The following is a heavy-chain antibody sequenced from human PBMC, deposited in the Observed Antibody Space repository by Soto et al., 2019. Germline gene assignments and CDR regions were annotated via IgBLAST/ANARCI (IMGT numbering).Heavy chain of an antibody. J-gene: IGHJ6*03. CDR1: GFTFSNAW. CDR3: TILRLELRTYYYYYMDV. V-gene: IGHV3-15*01. D-gene: IGHD1-7*01. Sequence: GGSLRLSCAASGFTFSNAWMSWVRQAPGTGLEWVGRIKSKTDGGTTDYAAPVKGRFTISRDDSKNTLYLQMNSLKTEDTAVYYCTILRLELRTYYYYYMDVWGKGTTVTVSS. CDR2: IKSKTDGGTT.